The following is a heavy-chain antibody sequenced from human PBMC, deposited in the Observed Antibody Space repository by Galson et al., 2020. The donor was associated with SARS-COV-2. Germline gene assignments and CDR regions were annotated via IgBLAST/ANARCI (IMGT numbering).Heavy chain of an antibody. J-gene: IGHJ4*02. V-gene: IGHV3-30*18. CDR3: AKDKGVTSIDY. Sequence: GGSLRLSCEVSGLTFNRAGMHWVRQAPGKGLEWVAFISYDGNNKYYADSLKGRFAISRDDSKNTLYLQMNTLRTDDTAIYYCAKDKGVTSIDYWGQGTLVTVSS. CDR1: GLTFNRAG. CDR2: ISYDGNNK. D-gene: IGHD2-8*01.